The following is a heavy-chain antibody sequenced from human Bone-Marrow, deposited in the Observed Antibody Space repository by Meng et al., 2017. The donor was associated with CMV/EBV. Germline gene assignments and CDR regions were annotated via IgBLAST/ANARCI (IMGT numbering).Heavy chain of an antibody. CDR1: GCTFSSYA. Sequence: GESLKISCAASGCTFSSYAMSWVRQAPGKGLEWVSTISGSGGTTYYADSVKGRFTISRDNSKNTLYLQMNSLRSEDTAVYYCAKDSYGMDVWGQGTTVTVSS. CDR2: ISGSGGTT. V-gene: IGHV3-23*01. J-gene: IGHJ6*02. CDR3: AKDSYGMDV.